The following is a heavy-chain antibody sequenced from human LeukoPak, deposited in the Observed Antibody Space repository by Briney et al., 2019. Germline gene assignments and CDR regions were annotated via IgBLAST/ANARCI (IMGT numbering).Heavy chain of an antibody. CDR3: AKGNVPDYGDYVLDY. CDR1: GFTFSSYG. V-gene: IGHV3-30*02. D-gene: IGHD4-17*01. J-gene: IGHJ4*02. Sequence: GGSLRLSCAASGFTFSSYGMHWVRQAPGKGLEWVAFIRYDGSNKYYADSVKGRFTISRDNSKNTLYLQMNSLRAEDTAVYYCAKGNVPDYGDYVLDYWGQGTLVTVSS. CDR2: IRYDGSNK.